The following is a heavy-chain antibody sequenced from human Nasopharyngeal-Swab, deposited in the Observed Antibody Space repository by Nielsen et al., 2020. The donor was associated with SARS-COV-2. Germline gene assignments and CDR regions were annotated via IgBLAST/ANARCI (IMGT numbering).Heavy chain of an antibody. D-gene: IGHD2-21*01. CDR2: VSEDGSST. Sequence: GGSLRLSCAAFGFTFSNDAMHWVRQAPGKGLEWVGIVSEDGSSTSYADSVKGRLTISRDNSKNTLFLQMSSVRVEDTAVYYCARAGTPIVGYYYYMDVWGIGATVIVSS. V-gene: IGHV3-30-3*01. J-gene: IGHJ6*03. CDR1: GFTFSNDA. CDR3: ARAGTPIVGYYYYMDV.